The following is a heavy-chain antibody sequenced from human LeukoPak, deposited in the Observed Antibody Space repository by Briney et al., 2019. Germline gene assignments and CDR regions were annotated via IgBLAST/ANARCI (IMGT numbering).Heavy chain of an antibody. CDR1: GFTFSSYW. Sequence: GGSLRLSCAASGFTFSSYWMSWVRQAPGKGLEWVANIKQDGSEKYYVDSVKGRFTISRDNAKNSLYLQMNSLRAEDTAVYYCAKAGRRDGYNGGAFDIWGQGTMVTVSS. CDR3: AKAGRRDGYNGGAFDI. J-gene: IGHJ3*02. D-gene: IGHD5-24*01. CDR2: IKQDGSEK. V-gene: IGHV3-7*03.